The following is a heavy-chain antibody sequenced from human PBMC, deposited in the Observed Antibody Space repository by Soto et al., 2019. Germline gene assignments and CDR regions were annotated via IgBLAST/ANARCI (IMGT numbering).Heavy chain of an antibody. V-gene: IGHV3-30-3*01. D-gene: IGHD2-2*01. CDR2: ISYDGDNE. Sequence: GGSLRLSCAASGFTLSSYAMHWVRQAPGKGLEWVAVISYDGDNEYYADSVKGRFTISRDNSKNTLYLEMNNLRAEDTAIYYCAPVPAASSYYNTDVWGQGTTVIVSS. J-gene: IGHJ6*02. CDR1: GFTLSSYA. CDR3: APVPAASSYYNTDV.